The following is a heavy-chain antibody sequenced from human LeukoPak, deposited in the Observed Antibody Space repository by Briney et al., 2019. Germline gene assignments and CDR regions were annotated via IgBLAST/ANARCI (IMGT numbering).Heavy chain of an antibody. J-gene: IGHJ6*03. CDR1: GYTFTNYG. CDR2: ISAYNGDT. CDR3: ARGLDLGSRGYYYFDYHYYYMDV. D-gene: IGHD3-22*01. Sequence: ASVKVSCKASGYTFTNYGITWVRQAPGQGLEWMGWISAYNGDTHYAQKLQGRVAMTTDTSTRTVYMELRSLGHDDTAVYYCARGLDLGSRGYYYFDYHYYYMDVWGKGTTVAVSS. V-gene: IGHV1-18*01.